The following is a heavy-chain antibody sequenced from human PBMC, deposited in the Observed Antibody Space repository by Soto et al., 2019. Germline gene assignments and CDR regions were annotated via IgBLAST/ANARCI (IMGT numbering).Heavy chain of an antibody. CDR1: GFTFSSYW. J-gene: IGHJ4*02. D-gene: IGHD2-15*01. Sequence: EVQLVESGGGLVQPGGSLRFSCAASGFTFSSYWMHWVRQAPGKGLVWVSRINSDGSSTSYADSVKGRFTISRDNAKNTLYLQMNSLRAEDTAVYYCVRTSLVVAAATREDYWGQGTLVTVSS. CDR2: INSDGSST. CDR3: VRTSLVVAAATREDY. V-gene: IGHV3-74*01.